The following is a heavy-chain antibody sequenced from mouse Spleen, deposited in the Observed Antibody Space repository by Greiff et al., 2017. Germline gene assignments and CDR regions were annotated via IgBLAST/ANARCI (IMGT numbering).Heavy chain of an antibody. V-gene: IGHV1-7*01. CDR1: GYTFTSYW. D-gene: IGHD2-4*01. Sequence: LVESGAELAKPGASVKLSCKASGYTFTSYWMHWVKQRPGQGLEWIGYINPSSGYTKYNQKFKDKATLTADKSSSTAYMQLSSLTYEDSAVYYCADGDYDGGAWFAYWGQGTLVTVSA. J-gene: IGHJ3*01. CDR2: INPSSGYT. CDR3: ADGDYDGGAWFAY.